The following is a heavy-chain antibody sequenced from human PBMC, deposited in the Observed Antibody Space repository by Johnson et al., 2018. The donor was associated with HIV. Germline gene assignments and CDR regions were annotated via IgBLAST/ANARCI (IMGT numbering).Heavy chain of an antibody. Sequence: QVQLVESGGGLVKPGGSLRLSCVASGFTFSNAWMSWVRQAPGKGLEWVAVISYDGSNKYYADSVKGRFTISRDNSKNTLYLQMNSLRAEDTAVYYCVREGPSERAGFDIWGQGTMVTVSS. CDR2: ISYDGSNK. CDR3: VREGPSERAGFDI. J-gene: IGHJ3*02. CDR1: GFTFSNAW. V-gene: IGHV3-30-3*01.